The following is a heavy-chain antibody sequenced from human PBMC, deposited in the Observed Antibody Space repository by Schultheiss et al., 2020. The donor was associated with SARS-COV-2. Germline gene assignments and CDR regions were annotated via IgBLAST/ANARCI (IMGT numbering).Heavy chain of an antibody. CDR2: IYYSGST. CDR1: GGSISSGGYY. V-gene: IGHV4-31*03. CDR3: ARERVGSSGWYFDY. D-gene: IGHD6-19*01. Sequence: SETLSLTCTVSGGSISSGGYYWSWIRQHPGKGLEWIGYIYYSGSTYYNPSLKSRVTISVDTSKNQFSLKLSSVTAAETAVYYCARERVGSSGWYFDYWGQGTLVTVSS. J-gene: IGHJ4*02.